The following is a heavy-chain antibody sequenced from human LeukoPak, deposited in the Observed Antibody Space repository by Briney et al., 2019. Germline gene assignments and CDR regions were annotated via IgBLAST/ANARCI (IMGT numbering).Heavy chain of an antibody. Sequence: GGSLRLSCAASGFTFSYSAIHWVRQAPGQGLHWVSTIYSAGHTYYADSVKGRFTISRDNSKSTVFLQMTSLRDEDTAVYYCARDPALDYYDSSGYYGWGQGTLVTVSS. CDR1: GFTFSYSA. J-gene: IGHJ4*02. V-gene: IGHV3-23*01. CDR3: ARDPALDYYDSSGYYG. D-gene: IGHD3-22*01. CDR2: IYSAGHT.